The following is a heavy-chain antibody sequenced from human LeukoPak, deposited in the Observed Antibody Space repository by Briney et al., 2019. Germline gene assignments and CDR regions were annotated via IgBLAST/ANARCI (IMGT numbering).Heavy chain of an antibody. CDR1: GGTFSSYA. V-gene: IGHV1-69*05. Sequence: SVKVSCKASGGTFSSYASSWVRQAPGQGLDWMGGIIPIFGTANYAQKFQGRVTITTDESTSTAYMELSSLRSEDTAVYYCARSLDYYDSSGYYYYFDYWGQGTLVTVSS. CDR2: IIPIFGTA. CDR3: ARSLDYYDSSGYYYYFDY. J-gene: IGHJ4*02. D-gene: IGHD3-22*01.